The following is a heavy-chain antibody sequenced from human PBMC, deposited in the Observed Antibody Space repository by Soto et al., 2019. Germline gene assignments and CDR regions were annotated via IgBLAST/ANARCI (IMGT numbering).Heavy chain of an antibody. Sequence: QVQLVQSGTEVKKPGASVKVSCKASGYPLTNYFLHWVRQAPGQGLEWMGVINPSVGSTGDARKFQGRVSMTSDTSTSTVYMELNSLRSEDTAVYYCARGDAGLRLGELPLENFQLWGQGTLVTVSS. CDR2: INPSVGST. V-gene: IGHV1-46*01. CDR3: ARGDAGLRLGELPLENFQL. J-gene: IGHJ1*01. CDR1: GYPLTNYF. D-gene: IGHD3-16*01.